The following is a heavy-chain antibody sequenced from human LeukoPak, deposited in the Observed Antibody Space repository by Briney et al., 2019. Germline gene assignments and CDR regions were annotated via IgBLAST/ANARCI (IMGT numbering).Heavy chain of an antibody. CDR2: ISAYNGNT. Sequence: ASVKVSCKASGYTFTSYGISWVRQAPGQGLEWRGWISAYNGNTKYSQKLQGRVTMTTDTSTSTAYMELSSLRSEDTAVYYCAREGYYGSGSYLPKINFDYWGQGTLVTVSS. D-gene: IGHD3-10*01. J-gene: IGHJ4*02. CDR3: AREGYYGSGSYLPKINFDY. CDR1: GYTFTSYG. V-gene: IGHV1-18*01.